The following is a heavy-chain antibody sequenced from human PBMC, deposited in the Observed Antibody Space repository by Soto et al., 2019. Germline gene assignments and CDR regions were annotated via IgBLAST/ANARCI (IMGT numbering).Heavy chain of an antibody. CDR1: GGSFSGYY. Sequence: SETLSLTCAVYGGSFSGYYWSWIRQPPGKGLEWIGEINHSGSTNYNPSLKSRVTISVDTSKNQFSLKLSSVTAADTAVYYCAREGGDILTGYYSGWFDPWGQGTLVTVSS. V-gene: IGHV4-34*01. D-gene: IGHD3-9*01. CDR3: AREGGDILTGYYSGWFDP. CDR2: INHSGST. J-gene: IGHJ5*02.